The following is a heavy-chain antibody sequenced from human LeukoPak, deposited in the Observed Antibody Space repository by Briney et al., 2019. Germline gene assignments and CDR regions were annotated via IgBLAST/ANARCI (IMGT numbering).Heavy chain of an antibody. V-gene: IGHV3-33*01. CDR1: GFTVNSYG. CDR2: IWYDASNK. D-gene: IGHD6-13*01. J-gene: IGHJ6*02. CDR3: ARDGGVTGSWYAYYYGMDV. Sequence: GGPLRLSCAASGFTVNSYGMHWVRKAPGKRLEWGAVIWYDASNKYYADSVTGRFTISRDNSKNTLYLQVNSLRAEDTAVYYCARDGGVTGSWYAYYYGMDVWGQGTMVTVSS.